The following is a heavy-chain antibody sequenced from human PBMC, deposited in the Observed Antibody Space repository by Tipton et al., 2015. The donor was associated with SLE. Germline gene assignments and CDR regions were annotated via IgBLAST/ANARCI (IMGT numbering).Heavy chain of an antibody. CDR3: ARGPRAWNWGSTEWYFDL. CDR1: GFTFSSYA. CDR2: ISYDGSNK. Sequence: SLRLSCAASGFTFSSYAMHWVRQAPGKGLEWVAVISYDGSNKYYADSVKGRFTISRDNSKNTLYLQMNSLRAEDTAVYYCARGPRAWNWGSTEWYFDLWGRGTLVTVSS. V-gene: IGHV3-30*14. J-gene: IGHJ2*01. D-gene: IGHD7-27*01.